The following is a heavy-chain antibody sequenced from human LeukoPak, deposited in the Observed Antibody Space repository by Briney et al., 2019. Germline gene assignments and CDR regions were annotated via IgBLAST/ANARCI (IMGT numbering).Heavy chain of an antibody. Sequence: GGSLRLSCAASGFTFSSYGMHWVRQAPGKGLEWVAVISYDGSNKYYADSVKGRFTISRDNSKNTLYLQMNSLRAEDTAVYYCAKGGRSALWFDPWGQGTLVTVSS. CDR3: AKGGRSALWFDP. D-gene: IGHD3-3*01. CDR2: ISYDGSNK. V-gene: IGHV3-30*18. J-gene: IGHJ5*02. CDR1: GFTFSSYG.